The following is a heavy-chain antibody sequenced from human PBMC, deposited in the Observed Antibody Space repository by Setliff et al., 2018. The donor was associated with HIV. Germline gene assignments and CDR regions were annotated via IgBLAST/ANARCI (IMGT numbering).Heavy chain of an antibody. Sequence: AGGSLRLSCAASGFTFSSYGMHWVRQAPGKGLEWVAFIRYDGSNKYYADSVKGRFTISRDDSKSIAYLQMNSLTTEDTAVYYCASSHASGSSYVYYFDYWGQGTLVTVSS. D-gene: IGHD1-26*01. CDR2: IRYDGSNK. CDR3: ASSHASGSSYVYYFDY. CDR1: GFTFSSYG. J-gene: IGHJ4*02. V-gene: IGHV3-30*02.